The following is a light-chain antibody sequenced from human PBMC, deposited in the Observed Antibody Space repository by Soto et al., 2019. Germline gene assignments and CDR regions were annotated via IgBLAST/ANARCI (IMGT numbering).Light chain of an antibody. Sequence: EIVLTQSPGTLSLSPGESATLSCRASQSVSSSYLAWYQQKPGQAPRLLIYGASSRATGIPDRFSGSGSGTDFTLTISRLDPEDFAVYYCQQYGSSPTFGQGTKVEIK. CDR3: QQYGSSPT. V-gene: IGKV3-20*01. CDR1: QSVSSSY. CDR2: GAS. J-gene: IGKJ1*01.